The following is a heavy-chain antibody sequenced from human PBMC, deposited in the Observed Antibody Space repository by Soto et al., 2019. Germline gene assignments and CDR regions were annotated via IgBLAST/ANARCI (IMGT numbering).Heavy chain of an antibody. CDR1: GFTFNRHW. CDR3: VRTSWNPPDD. D-gene: IGHD1-1*01. J-gene: IGHJ4*02. CDR2: IKEDGSEK. V-gene: IGHV3-7*01. Sequence: EVQLVESGGGLVQPGGSLRLSCAVSGFTFNRHWMSWVRQTPGKGLEWVASIKEDGSEKSYVDSVKGRFTISRDNAKNALLLQMNSLRVEDTAVYYCVRTSWNPPDDWGQGSLVTVTS.